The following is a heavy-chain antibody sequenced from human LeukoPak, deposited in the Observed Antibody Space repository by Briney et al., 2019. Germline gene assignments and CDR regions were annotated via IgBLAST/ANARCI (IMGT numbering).Heavy chain of an antibody. D-gene: IGHD3-10*02. J-gene: IGHJ6*04. V-gene: IGHV3-30*04. CDR3: AELGITMIGGV. CDR1: GFDFSDYA. CDR2: ISYDGSGK. Sequence: GRSLRLSCAASGFDFSDYAMHWVRQAPGKGLEWVAVISYDGSGKFYADSMKGRFTISRDNAKNSLYLQMNSLRAEDTAVYYCAELGITMIGGVWGKGTTVTISS.